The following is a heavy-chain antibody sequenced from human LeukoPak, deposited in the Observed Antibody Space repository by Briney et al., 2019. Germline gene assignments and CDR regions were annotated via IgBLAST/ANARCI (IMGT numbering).Heavy chain of an antibody. J-gene: IGHJ4*02. CDR3: ARDCKGADHATDY. Sequence: PGRSLRLSCAASGFTFSTYAMHWVRQAPGKGLEWVAVISYDGNNKYYGDSVKGRFTISRDNSKDTLCLQMNSLRVEDTAVYYCARDCKGADHATDYWGQGTLVTVSS. CDR1: GFTFSTYA. CDR2: ISYDGNNK. D-gene: IGHD1-26*01. V-gene: IGHV3-30-3*01.